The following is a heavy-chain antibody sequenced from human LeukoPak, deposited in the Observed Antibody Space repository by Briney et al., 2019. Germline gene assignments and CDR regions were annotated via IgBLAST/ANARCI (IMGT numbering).Heavy chain of an antibody. D-gene: IGHD1-26*01. J-gene: IGHJ4*02. CDR1: GGSISSYH. V-gene: IGHV4-59*08. Sequence: PSETLSLTCTVSGGSISSYHWSWIRQPPGKGLEWIGYIYYSGSTNYNPSLKSRVTISVDTSKNQFSLKLSSVTAADTAVYYCARQKGGATVDYWGQGTLVTVSS. CDR2: IYYSGST. CDR3: ARQKGGATVDY.